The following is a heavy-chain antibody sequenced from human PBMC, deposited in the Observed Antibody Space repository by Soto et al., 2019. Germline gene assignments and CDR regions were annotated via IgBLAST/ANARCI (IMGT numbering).Heavy chain of an antibody. Sequence: GGSLRLSCAASGFTFSSYWMSWVRQAPGKGLEWVANIKQDGSEKYYVDSVKGRFTISRDNAKNSLYLQMNSLRAEDTAVYYCARTNNCIPYYFDYWGQGTLVTVSS. J-gene: IGHJ4*02. CDR1: GFTFSSYW. CDR3: ARTNNCIPYYFDY. D-gene: IGHD1-20*01. V-gene: IGHV3-7*01. CDR2: IKQDGSEK.